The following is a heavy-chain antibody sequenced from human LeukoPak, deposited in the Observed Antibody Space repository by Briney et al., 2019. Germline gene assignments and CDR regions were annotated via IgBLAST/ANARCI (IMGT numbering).Heavy chain of an antibody. CDR2: ISSSSSYI. V-gene: IGHV3-21*01. J-gene: IGHJ4*02. CDR3: ATLGYCSSTSCDNNSH. CDR1: GFTFSSYS. D-gene: IGHD2-2*02. Sequence: PGGSLRLSCAASGFTFSSYSMNWVRQAPGKGLEWVSSISSSSSYIYYADSVKGRFTISRDNAKNSLYLQMNSLRAEDTAVYYCATLGYCSSTSCDNNSHWGQGTLVTVSS.